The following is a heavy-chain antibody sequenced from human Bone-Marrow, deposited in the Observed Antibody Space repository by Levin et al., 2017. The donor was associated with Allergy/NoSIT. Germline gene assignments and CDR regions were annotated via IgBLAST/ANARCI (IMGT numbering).Heavy chain of an antibody. CDR2: ISWNSCSI. CDR1: GFTFDDYA. V-gene: IGHV3-9*01. D-gene: IGHD5-12*01. J-gene: IGHJ3*02. Sequence: PGGSLRLSCAASGFTFDDYAMHWVRQAPGKGLEWVSGISWNSCSIGYAASVQGRFTISRDNAKNSLYLQMNSLRAEDTALYYCAKEMYIASYSGYDLGAQAFDIWGQGTMVTVSS. CDR3: AKEMYIASYSGYDLGAQAFDI.